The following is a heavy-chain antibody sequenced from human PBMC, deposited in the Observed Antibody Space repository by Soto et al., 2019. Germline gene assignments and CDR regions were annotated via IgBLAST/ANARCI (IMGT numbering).Heavy chain of an antibody. V-gene: IGHV3-21*01. CDR3: ARPRELALPDAFDI. CDR1: GFTFSSYS. CDR2: ISSSSSYI. J-gene: IGHJ3*02. D-gene: IGHD3-10*01. Sequence: GGSLRLSCAASGFTFSSYSMNWVRQAPGKGLEWVSSISSSSSYIYYADSVKGRFTISRDNAKNSLYLQMNSLRAEDTAVYYCARPRELALPDAFDIWGQGTMVTVSS.